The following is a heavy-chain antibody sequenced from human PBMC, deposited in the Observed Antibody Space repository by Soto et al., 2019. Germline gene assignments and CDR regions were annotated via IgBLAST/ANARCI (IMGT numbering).Heavy chain of an antibody. CDR3: ARGVLH. CDR2: ISYSGST. Sequence: QVKLQRPGQGLVHPYQTLSLPSTVSGGSIRSGGSYGVWTRQHPGTGLEWIGHISYSGSTYYNTSLKSRVTISVDTSRNQFSLIVNSVTAADTAVYYCARGVLHWGQGTLVTVSS. J-gene: IGHJ4*01. CDR1: GGSIRSGGSY. V-gene: IGHV4-31*03.